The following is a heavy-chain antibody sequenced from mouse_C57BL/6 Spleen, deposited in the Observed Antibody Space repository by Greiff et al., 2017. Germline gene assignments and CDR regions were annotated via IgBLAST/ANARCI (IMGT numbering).Heavy chain of an antibody. CDR3: ARRVNSYYFDY. D-gene: IGHD2-2*01. CDR2: IYPGNGDT. Sequence: VQLQQSGAELVKPGASVKISCKASGYAFTSYWMNWVKQRPGKGLEWIGQIYPGNGDTNYNGKFKGKATLTADKSSSTAYMQLSSLTSEDSAVYFCARRVNSYYFDYWGQGTTLTVSS. V-gene: IGHV1-80*01. CDR1: GYAFTSYW. J-gene: IGHJ2*01.